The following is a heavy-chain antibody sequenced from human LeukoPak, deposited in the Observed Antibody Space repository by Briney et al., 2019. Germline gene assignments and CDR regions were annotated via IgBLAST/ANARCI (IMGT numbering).Heavy chain of an antibody. V-gene: IGHV1-24*01. CDR1: GYTLTELS. J-gene: IGHJ4*02. CDR2: FDPEDGET. Sequence: ASVKVSCKVSGYTLTELSMHWVRQAPGKGLEWMGGFDPEDGETIYAQKFQGRVTMTEDTFTDTAYMELSSLRSEDTAVYYCATPPNSSGWSPYYYFDYWGQGTLVTVSS. D-gene: IGHD6-19*01. CDR3: ATPPNSSGWSPYYYFDY.